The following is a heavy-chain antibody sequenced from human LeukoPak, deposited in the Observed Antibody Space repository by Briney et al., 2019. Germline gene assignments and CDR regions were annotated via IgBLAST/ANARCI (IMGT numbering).Heavy chain of an antibody. CDR3: ARDIVAAPGTNWFDP. CDR1: GFTFSSYS. D-gene: IGHD6-13*01. J-gene: IGHJ5*02. CDR2: ISSSSCTI. V-gene: IGHV3-48*01. Sequence: QAGGSLRLSCAASGFTFSSYSMNWVRQAPGKGLEWVSYISSSSCTIYYADSVKGRFTISRDNAKNSLYLQMNSLRAEDTAVYYCARDIVAAPGTNWFDPWGQGTLVTVSS.